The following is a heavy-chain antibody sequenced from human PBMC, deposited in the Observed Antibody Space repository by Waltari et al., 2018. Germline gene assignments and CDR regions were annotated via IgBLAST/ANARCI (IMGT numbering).Heavy chain of an antibody. V-gene: IGHV1-2*02. CDR2: INPNSGGT. D-gene: IGHD2-2*01. CDR1: GYTFTGYY. J-gene: IGHJ5*02. CDR3: ASNPTHNTVVPAAIFWFDP. Sequence: QVQLVQSGAEVKKPGASVKVSCKASGYTFTGYYMHWVRQATGQGLEWMGWINPNSGGTNYAQKFQGRVTMTRDTSISTAYMELSRLRSDDTAVYYCASNPTHNTVVPAAIFWFDPWGQGTLVTVSS.